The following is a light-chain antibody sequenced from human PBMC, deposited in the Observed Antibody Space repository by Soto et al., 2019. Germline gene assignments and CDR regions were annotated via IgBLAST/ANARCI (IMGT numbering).Light chain of an antibody. CDR2: VNSDGSH. CDR3: QTWGAGIRV. V-gene: IGLV4-69*01. CDR1: SGHSNYA. Sequence: QPVLTQSPSAAASLGASIKLTCALSSGHSNYAIAWHQQQPQKGPRFLMKVNSDGSHTKGDGIPDRFSGSSSGAERSLTISSLQSEDEADYYCQTWGAGIRVFGGGTKLTVL. J-gene: IGLJ2*01.